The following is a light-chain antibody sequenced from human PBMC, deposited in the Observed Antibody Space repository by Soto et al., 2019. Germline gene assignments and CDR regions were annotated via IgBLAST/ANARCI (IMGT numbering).Light chain of an antibody. V-gene: IGLV1-40*01. CDR2: GNS. J-gene: IGLJ2*01. Sequence: QSVLTQPPSVSGAPGQRVTISCTGSSSNIGAGYDVHWYQQLPGTAPKLLIYGNSNRPSGVPDRFSGSQSGTSASLAITGLQAEDAADYYCQSYDSSLSGYVVFGGGTKLTV. CDR3: QSYDSSLSGYVV. CDR1: SSNIGAGYD.